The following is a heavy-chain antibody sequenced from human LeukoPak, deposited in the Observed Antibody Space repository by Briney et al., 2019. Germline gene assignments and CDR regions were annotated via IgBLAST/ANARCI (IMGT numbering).Heavy chain of an antibody. CDR2: ISSSSSYI. CDR1: GFTFSSYS. Sequence: GGSLRLSCAASGFTFSSYSMNWVRQAPGKGLEWVSSISSSSSYIYYADSVKGRFTISRDNSKNSLYLQMNSLRAEYTAVYYCAREGVWGEILVVIPFDIWGQGTMVTVSS. D-gene: IGHD3-22*01. V-gene: IGHV3-21*01. CDR3: AREGVWGEILVVIPFDI. J-gene: IGHJ3*02.